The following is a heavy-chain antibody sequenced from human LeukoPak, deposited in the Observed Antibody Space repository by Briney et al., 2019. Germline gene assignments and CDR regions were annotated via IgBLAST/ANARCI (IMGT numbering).Heavy chain of an antibody. Sequence: PSGTLSLTCAVSGGSISSGGYSWNWIRQPPGKGLEWIGFIYHSGSTYYNPSLKSRVTISVDRSKNQFSLKLDSVTAADTAVYYCARGYCSGDSCYSRANWFDPWGQGTLVTVSS. J-gene: IGHJ5*02. V-gene: IGHV4-30-2*01. CDR2: IYHSGST. CDR3: ARGYCSGDSCYSRANWFDP. CDR1: GGSISSGGYS. D-gene: IGHD2-15*01.